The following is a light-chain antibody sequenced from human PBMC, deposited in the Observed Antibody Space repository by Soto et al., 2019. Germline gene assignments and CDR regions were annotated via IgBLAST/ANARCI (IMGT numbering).Light chain of an antibody. Sequence: EIVLTQSPATLSLSPGERATLSCRASQTVRNNYLAWYQQKPGQTPRLLIHGASSRATGIPDRFSGSGSGTDFTLTISRLEPEDSAVYYCQQSGRPFGQGTKVDIK. CDR1: QTVRNNY. V-gene: IGKV3-20*01. CDR2: GAS. J-gene: IGKJ1*01. CDR3: QQSGRP.